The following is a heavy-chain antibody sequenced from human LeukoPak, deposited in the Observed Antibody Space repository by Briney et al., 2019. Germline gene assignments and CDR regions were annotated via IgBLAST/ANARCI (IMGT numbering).Heavy chain of an antibody. J-gene: IGHJ4*02. CDR2: ISSAGSTL. CDR3: GRDGMGDY. D-gene: IGHD3-16*01. V-gene: IGHV3-48*02. CDR1: ALIMIIPS. Sequence: GGSLRLSQPPSALIMIIPSTVSVRQAPGKGVEWVSYISSAGSTLYYAASVRGRFAIPRDNDSAVMFLQMDSLRDEETAHYISGRDGMGDYWGQGTLVVVSS.